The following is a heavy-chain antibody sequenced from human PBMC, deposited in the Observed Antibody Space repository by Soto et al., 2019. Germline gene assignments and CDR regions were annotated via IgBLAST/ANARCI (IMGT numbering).Heavy chain of an antibody. J-gene: IGHJ4*02. CDR2: IYHSGST. CDR3: ARVPER. CDR1: GGSISSYY. D-gene: IGHD2-2*01. Sequence: TLCITCTVCGGSISSYYWSWIRQPPGKGLEWIGYIYHSGSTYYNPSLKSRVTISVDGSKNQFSLKLSSVTAADTAVYYCARVPERWVQGTLATVSS. V-gene: IGHV4-59*04.